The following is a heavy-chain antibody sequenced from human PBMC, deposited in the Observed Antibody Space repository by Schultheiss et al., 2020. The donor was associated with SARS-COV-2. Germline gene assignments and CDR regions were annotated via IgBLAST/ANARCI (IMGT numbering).Heavy chain of an antibody. Sequence: ASVKVSCKVSGYTFTNFGISWVRQAPGQGLEWMGWISAYNGNTKYAQKLQGRVTMTTDTSTSTAYMELSSLRSEDTAVYYCARDYTRNDSSGYWGQGTLVTVSS. CDR2: ISAYNGNT. J-gene: IGHJ4*02. V-gene: IGHV1-18*01. D-gene: IGHD3-22*01. CDR1: GYTFTNFG. CDR3: ARDYTRNDSSGY.